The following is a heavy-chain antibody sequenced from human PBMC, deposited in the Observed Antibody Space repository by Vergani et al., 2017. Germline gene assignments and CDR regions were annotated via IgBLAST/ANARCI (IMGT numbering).Heavy chain of an antibody. CDR2: ISSSSSYT. CDR1: GFTFSDYY. J-gene: IGHJ4*02. D-gene: IGHD6-13*01. CDR3: ARGYSSSWSFDY. V-gene: IGHV3-11*06. Sequence: VQLVESGGGLVKPGGSLRLSCAASGFTFSDYYMSWIRQAPGKGLEWVSYISSSSSYTNYADSVKGRFTISRDNAKNSLYLQMNSLRAEDTAVYYCARGYSSSWSFDYWGQGTLVTVSS.